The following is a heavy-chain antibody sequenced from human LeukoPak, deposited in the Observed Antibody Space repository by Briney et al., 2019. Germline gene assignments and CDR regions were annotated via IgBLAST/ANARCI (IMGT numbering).Heavy chain of an antibody. J-gene: IGHJ5*02. CDR3: AAASAFSSSWRS. CDR2: IAANNTTK. D-gene: IGHD6-13*01. V-gene: IGHV3-48*01. Sequence: GGSLRLSCTASGLSFSSYNMNWVRQAPGKGPEWVAYIAANNTTKYYADSVKGRFTISRDNAKKSLFLQMNSLRAEDTAVYYCAAASAFSSSWRSWGQGTVVTVSS. CDR1: GLSFSSYN.